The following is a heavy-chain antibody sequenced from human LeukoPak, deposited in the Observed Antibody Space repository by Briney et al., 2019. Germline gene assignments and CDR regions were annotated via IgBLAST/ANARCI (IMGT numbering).Heavy chain of an antibody. CDR2: ISYRGNT. D-gene: IGHD3-22*01. CDR3: AGTYYFDSSGHYFGGNGFDI. V-gene: IGHV4-59*12. J-gene: IGHJ3*02. Sequence: SETLSLTCTVSGGALSSYHWSWIRQSPGRGLEWLGHISYRGNTDYNPALKSRVTISVDMFYNQFSLKLSSVTAADTAVYYCAGTYYFDSSGHYFGGNGFDIWGQGTMVTVSS. CDR1: GGALSSYH.